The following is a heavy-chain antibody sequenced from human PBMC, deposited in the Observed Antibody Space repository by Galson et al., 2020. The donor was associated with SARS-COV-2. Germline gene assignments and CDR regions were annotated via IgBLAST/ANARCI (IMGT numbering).Heavy chain of an antibody. J-gene: IGHJ5*01. CDR2: ISGTGNYI. D-gene: IGHD1-1*01. Sequence: NSGGSLRLSCAASGFSFSDYSINWVRQAPGKGLEWVSSISGTGNYISYADSLKGRVTISRDNAKSSVHLQMNSLRAEDTAVYYCARLVGPGTCLPHTRCAHWFDSWGQGVLVTVSS. CDR3: ARLVGPGTCLPHTRCAHWFDS. CDR1: GFSFSDYS. V-gene: IGHV3-21*04.